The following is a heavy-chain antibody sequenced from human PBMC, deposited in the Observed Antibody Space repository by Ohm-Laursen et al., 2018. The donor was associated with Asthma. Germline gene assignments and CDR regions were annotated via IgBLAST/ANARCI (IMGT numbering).Heavy chain of an antibody. CDR1: GGSISSYY. CDR3: ARDRWFRELLGDYYYYGMDV. Sequence: GTLSLTCPVSGGSISSYYWSWIRQPPGKGLEWLGYGYFRGTTNYNPSLKSRVTISVDTSKNQFSLKLSSVTAADTAVYYCARDRWFRELLGDYYYYGMDVWGQGTTVTVSS. D-gene: IGHD3-10*01. V-gene: IGHV4-59*01. J-gene: IGHJ6*02. CDR2: GYFRGTT.